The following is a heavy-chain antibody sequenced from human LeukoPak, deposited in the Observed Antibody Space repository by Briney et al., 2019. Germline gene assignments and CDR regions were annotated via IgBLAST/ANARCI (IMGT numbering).Heavy chain of an antibody. CDR3: ARKRGYSYGRHTWFDP. J-gene: IGHJ5*02. Sequence: NPSETLSLTCTVSGGSISSYYWSWIRQPPGKGLEWIGHIYYSGSTNYNPSLKSRVTISVDTSKNQFSLKLSSVTAADTAVYYCARKRGYSYGRHTWFDPWGQGTLVTVSS. D-gene: IGHD5-18*01. CDR2: IYYSGST. V-gene: IGHV4-59*01. CDR1: GGSISSYY.